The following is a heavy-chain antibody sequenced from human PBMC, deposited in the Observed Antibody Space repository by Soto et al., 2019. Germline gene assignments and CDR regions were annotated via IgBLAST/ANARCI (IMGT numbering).Heavy chain of an antibody. Sequence: GASVKVSCKASGYTFTSYGISWVRQVPGQGLEWMGWISAYTGNTNYAQKLQGRVTMTTDTSTSTAYMELRRLRSDDTAVYYCARGTNRYCSSTSCQTNYYYYYYMDVSGKGTTVTVSS. D-gene: IGHD2-2*01. CDR1: GYTFTSYG. CDR3: ARGTNRYCSSTSCQTNYYYYYYMDV. CDR2: ISAYTGNT. V-gene: IGHV1-18*01. J-gene: IGHJ6*03.